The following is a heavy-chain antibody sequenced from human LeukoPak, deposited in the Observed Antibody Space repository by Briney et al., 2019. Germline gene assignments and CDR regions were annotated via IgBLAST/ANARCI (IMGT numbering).Heavy chain of an antibody. V-gene: IGHV3-53*01. CDR1: GFTVSSNY. D-gene: IGHD3-10*01. CDR3: ASGSGSYRTPYYYMDV. CDR2: IYSGGST. J-gene: IGHJ6*03. Sequence: GGSLRLSCAASGFTVSSNYMSWVRQAPGKGLEWVSIIYSGGSTNYADSVKGRFTISRDNSKNTLYLQMNSLRAEDTAVYYCASGSGSYRTPYYYMDVWGKGTTVAVSS.